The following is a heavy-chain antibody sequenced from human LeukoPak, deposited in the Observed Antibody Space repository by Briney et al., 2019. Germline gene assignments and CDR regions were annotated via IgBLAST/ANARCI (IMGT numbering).Heavy chain of an antibody. Sequence: GGSLRLSCAASGFTFSNAWMSWVRQAPGKGLEWVGRIKNKADGGTTDYAAPVKGRFTISRDDSKNTLYLQMNSLTAEDTAIYYCARDRTYSSDYWGQGTVVTVSS. J-gene: IGHJ4*02. D-gene: IGHD2-21*01. V-gene: IGHV3-15*05. CDR1: GFTFSNAW. CDR2: IKNKADGGTT. CDR3: ARDRTYSSDY.